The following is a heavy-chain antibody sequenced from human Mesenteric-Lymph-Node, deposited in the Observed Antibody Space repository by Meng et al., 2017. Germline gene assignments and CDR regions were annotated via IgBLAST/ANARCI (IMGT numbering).Heavy chain of an antibody. CDR3: AKDVMFRGGKWDALDI. Sequence: GGSLRLSCAASGFSFSNFWMSWVRQAPGKGLEWVSGITCNSGNIGYEDSVKGRFTISRDNAKNSLYLQMNSLSDEDTALYYCAKDVMFRGGKWDALDIWGRGTMVTVSS. CDR1: GFSFSNFW. V-gene: IGHV3-9*01. J-gene: IGHJ3*02. D-gene: IGHD3-10*01. CDR2: ITCNSGNI.